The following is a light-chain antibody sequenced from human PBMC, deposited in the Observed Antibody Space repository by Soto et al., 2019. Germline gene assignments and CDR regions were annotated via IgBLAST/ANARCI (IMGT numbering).Light chain of an antibody. Sequence: DIQMTQSPSSVSASVGDRVTVTCRASQDISTWLAWYQQKPGKAPKVLIYAASSLQTGVPSRLSGSGSGTEFTLTISSLQLDDFATYFCQQAHSFPITFGQGTRLEIK. CDR1: QDISTW. CDR3: QQAHSFPIT. J-gene: IGKJ5*01. V-gene: IGKV1-12*01. CDR2: AAS.